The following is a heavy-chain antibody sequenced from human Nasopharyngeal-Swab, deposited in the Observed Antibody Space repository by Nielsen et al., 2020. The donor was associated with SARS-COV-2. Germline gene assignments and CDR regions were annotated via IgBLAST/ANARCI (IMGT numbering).Heavy chain of an antibody. CDR3: AKGAYCGGDCYGYLDY. D-gene: IGHD2-21*02. CDR2: ITGSGDYT. CDR1: GFTFSSYA. J-gene: IGHJ4*02. Sequence: GESLKISCAASGFTFSSYAMSWVRQAPGKGLEWVSAITGSGDYTSYADSVKGRFTISRDNSKNTLYLQMNSLRAEDTAVYYCAKGAYCGGDCYGYLDYWGQGTLVTVSS. V-gene: IGHV3-23*01.